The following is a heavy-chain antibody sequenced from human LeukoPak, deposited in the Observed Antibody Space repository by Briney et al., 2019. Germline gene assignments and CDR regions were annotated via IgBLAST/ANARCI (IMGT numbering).Heavy chain of an antibody. CDR1: GFTFSNYW. D-gene: IGHD3-22*01. CDR2: IKKDGSEK. J-gene: IGHJ4*02. Sequence: GGSLRLSCAASGFTFSNYWMSWVRQALGKGLEWVANIKKDGSEKYYVDSVKGRFTISRDNAKNSLYLQMNSLRAEDTAVYYCALYSSGYSYYFDYWGQGTLVTVSS. CDR3: ALYSSGYSYYFDY. V-gene: IGHV3-7*01.